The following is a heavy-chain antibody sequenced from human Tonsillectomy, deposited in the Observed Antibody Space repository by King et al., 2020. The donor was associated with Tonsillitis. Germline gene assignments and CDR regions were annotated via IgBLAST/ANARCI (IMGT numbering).Heavy chain of an antibody. CDR3: AGWESPIDY. CDR2: ISYDASDK. D-gene: IGHD1-26*01. V-gene: IGHV3-33*05. J-gene: IGHJ4*02. CDR1: GFTFSNYN. Sequence: HVQLVESGGGVVQPGRSLRLSCAASGFTFSNYNMHWVRQAPGKGLEWVALISYDASDKYYADSVKGRFTISRDNSKNTLYLQMNSLRAEDTGVYYCAGWESPIDYWGQGTLVTVSS.